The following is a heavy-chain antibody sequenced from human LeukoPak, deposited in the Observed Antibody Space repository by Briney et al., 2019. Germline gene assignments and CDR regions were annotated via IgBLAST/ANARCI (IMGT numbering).Heavy chain of an antibody. Sequence: PGGSLRLSCAASGFTFSSYWMSWVRQAPGKGLEWVANIKQDGSEKYYVDSVKGRFTISRDNAKNSLYLQMNSLRAEDTAVYYCAREPIFSGYYYRTFDAFDIWGQGTMVTVSS. V-gene: IGHV3-7*01. D-gene: IGHD3-22*01. CDR1: GFTFSSYW. J-gene: IGHJ3*02. CDR2: IKQDGSEK. CDR3: AREPIFSGYYYRTFDAFDI.